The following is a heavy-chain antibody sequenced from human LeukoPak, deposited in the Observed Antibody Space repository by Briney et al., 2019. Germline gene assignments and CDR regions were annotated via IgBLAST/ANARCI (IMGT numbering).Heavy chain of an antibody. V-gene: IGHV3-30*18. CDR1: GFTFSSYG. CDR3: AKDRGDYYDSSGYSMDY. CDR2: ISYDGSNK. Sequence: SLRLSCAASGFTFSSYGMHWVRQAPGKGLEWVAVISYDGSNKYYADSVKGRFTISRDNSKNTLYLQMNSLRAEDTAVYYCAKDRGDYYDSSGYSMDYWGQGTLVTVSS. J-gene: IGHJ4*02. D-gene: IGHD3-22*01.